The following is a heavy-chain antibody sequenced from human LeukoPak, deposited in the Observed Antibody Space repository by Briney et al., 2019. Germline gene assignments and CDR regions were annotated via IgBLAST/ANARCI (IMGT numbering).Heavy chain of an antibody. D-gene: IGHD3-22*01. J-gene: IGHJ4*02. CDR2: ISSSSSYI. Sequence: GGSLRLSCAASGFTFSSYSMNWVRQAPGKGLEWVSSISSSSSYIYYADSVKGRFTISRDNAKNSLYLQMNSLRAEDTAVYYCARSLLNYYDSSGYPTALYYWGQGTLVTVSS. CDR1: GFTFSSYS. V-gene: IGHV3-21*01. CDR3: ARSLLNYYDSSGYPTALYY.